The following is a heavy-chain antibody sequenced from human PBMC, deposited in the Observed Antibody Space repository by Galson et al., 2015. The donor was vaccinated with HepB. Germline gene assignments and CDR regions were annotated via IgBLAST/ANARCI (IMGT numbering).Heavy chain of an antibody. D-gene: IGHD6-6*01. CDR1: EYTFTDYY. V-gene: IGHV1-2*02. CDR3: TREDIKARPGYHDGMDV. CDR2: INPNSGGT. J-gene: IGHJ6*02. Sequence: SVKVSCKASEYTFTDYYMYWVRQAPGQGLEWMGWINPNSGGTNYAQKFQGRVTMTRDTSINTAFMELRRLTSDDSAVYFCTREDIKARPGYHDGMDVWGQGTTVTVSS.